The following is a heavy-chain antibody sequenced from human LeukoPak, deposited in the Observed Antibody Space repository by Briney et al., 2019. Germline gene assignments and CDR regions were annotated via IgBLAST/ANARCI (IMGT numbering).Heavy chain of an antibody. V-gene: IGHV1-2*02. Sequence: ASVKVSCKASGYTFTGYYMHWVRQAPGQGLEWMGWINPNSGGTNYAQKFQGRVTMTRDTSISTAYMELSRLRSDDTAVYYCARDGGQWLPLWAYDYWGQGTLVTVSS. CDR2: INPNSGGT. D-gene: IGHD6-19*01. CDR1: GYTFTGYY. CDR3: ARDGGQWLPLWAYDY. J-gene: IGHJ4*02.